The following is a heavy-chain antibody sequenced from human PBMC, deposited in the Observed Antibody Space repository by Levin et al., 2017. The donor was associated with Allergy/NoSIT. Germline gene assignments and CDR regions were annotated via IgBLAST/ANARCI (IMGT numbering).Heavy chain of an antibody. Sequence: GGSLRLSCAVSGFTFSDYWMHWVRQTPGKGLVWVSRIKSDGSSTTYADSVKGRFTISRDNAKNTLYLQINSLRVEDTAVYYCARMYCAAGDCALDYWGQGTLVTVSS. J-gene: IGHJ4*02. V-gene: IGHV3-74*01. D-gene: IGHD2-8*02. CDR3: ARMYCAAGDCALDY. CDR1: GFTFSDYW. CDR2: IKSDGSST.